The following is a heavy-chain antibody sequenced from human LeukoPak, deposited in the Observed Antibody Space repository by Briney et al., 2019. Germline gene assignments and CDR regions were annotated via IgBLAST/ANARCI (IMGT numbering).Heavy chain of an antibody. V-gene: IGHV4-61*02. Sequence: SQTLSLTCTVSGGSISSGGYYWSWIRQHPGKGLEWIGRIYTSGSTNYNPSLKSRVTISVDTSKNQFSLKLSSVTAADTAVYYCARASSASPYYYDSSGYYYDNWFDPWGQGTLVTVSS. CDR2: IYTSGST. CDR3: ARASSASPYYYDSSGYYYDNWFDP. J-gene: IGHJ5*02. CDR1: GGSISSGGYY. D-gene: IGHD3-22*01.